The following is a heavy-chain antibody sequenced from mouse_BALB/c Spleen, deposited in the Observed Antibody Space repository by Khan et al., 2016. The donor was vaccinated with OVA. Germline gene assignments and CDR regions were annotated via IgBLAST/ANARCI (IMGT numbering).Heavy chain of an antibody. CDR1: GYTFTDYI. D-gene: IGHD2-14*01. CDR2: IFPGSDTP. V-gene: IGHV1-77*01. CDR3: ARGGYSVFAY. Sequence: QVQLQQSGPELVKPGASLKVSCKASGYTFTDYIIGWVRQSTRQGLEWIGDIFPGSDTPYYNEKFKDKATLTADKSSTTAYMQLSSLTSEDSAVYFCARGGYSVFAYWGQGTLVTVSA. J-gene: IGHJ3*01.